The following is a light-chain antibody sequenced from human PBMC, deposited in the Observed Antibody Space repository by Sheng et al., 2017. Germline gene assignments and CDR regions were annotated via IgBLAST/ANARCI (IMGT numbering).Light chain of an antibody. CDR1: QSVTSN. CDR3: QHYDYWPFS. Sequence: EIVMTQSPATLSVSPGERVTLSCRASQSVTSNLAWYQQKPGQAPRLLIYGASTRATGIPARFSGSGFGTDFTLTISSLQSEDFAVYYCQHYDYWPFSFGQGSNLEIK. V-gene: IGKV3D-15*01. J-gene: IGKJ2*03. CDR2: GAS.